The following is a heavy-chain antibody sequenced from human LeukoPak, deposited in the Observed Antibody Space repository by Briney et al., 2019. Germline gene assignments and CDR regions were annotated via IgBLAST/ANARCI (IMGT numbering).Heavy chain of an antibody. V-gene: IGHV3-23*01. J-gene: IGHJ4*02. Sequence: GGSLSLSCAASGFTFSSYAMSWVRQAPGKGLEWVSVISGSGGSTYYADSVKGRFTISRDNSKNTLYLQMNSLRAEDTAVYYCAKEYLYYYDSSGYYYFDYWGQGTLVTVSS. CDR3: AKEYLYYYDSSGYYYFDY. D-gene: IGHD3-22*01. CDR1: GFTFSSYA. CDR2: ISGSGGST.